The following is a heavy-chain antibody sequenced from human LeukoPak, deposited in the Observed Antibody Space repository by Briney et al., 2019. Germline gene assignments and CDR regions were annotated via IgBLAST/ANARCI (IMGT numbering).Heavy chain of an antibody. Sequence: SETLSLTCAVYGGSFSGYYWSWIRQPPGKGLEWIGEINHSGSTNYNPSLKSRVTISVDTSKNQFSLKLSSVTAADTAVYYCARPARVRGVIIPNEYFQHWGQGTLVTVSS. V-gene: IGHV4-34*01. CDR2: INHSGST. CDR3: ARPARVRGVIIPNEYFQH. CDR1: GGSFSGYY. J-gene: IGHJ1*01. D-gene: IGHD3-10*01.